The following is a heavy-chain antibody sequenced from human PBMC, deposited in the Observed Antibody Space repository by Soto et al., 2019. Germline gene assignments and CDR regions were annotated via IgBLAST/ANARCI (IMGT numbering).Heavy chain of an antibody. V-gene: IGHV3-9*01. CDR2: LSWNGVTI. CDR3: AASRAYDSSDYSGFPYGMDV. J-gene: IGHJ6*02. Sequence: DVQLVESGGGLVQPGRSLRLSCAASGFTFDDYAMHWVRQVPGKGLQWVSGLSWNGVTIGYAASVKGRFTISRDNAKKSLYLQMNGVRPDDTALYYCAASRAYDSSDYSGFPYGMDVWGLGTTVTVS. D-gene: IGHD3-22*01. CDR1: GFTFDDYA.